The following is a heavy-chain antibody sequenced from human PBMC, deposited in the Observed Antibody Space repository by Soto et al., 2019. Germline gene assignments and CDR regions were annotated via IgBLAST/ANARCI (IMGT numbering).Heavy chain of an antibody. CDR1: GFTFSNAW. V-gene: IGHV3-15*01. J-gene: IGHJ4*02. CDR2: IKSKTDGGTT. CDR3: TTPPVGATRGPFAY. D-gene: IGHD1-26*01. Sequence: LRLSCAASGFTFSNAWMSWVRQAPGKGLEWVGRIKSKTDGGTTDYAAPVKGRFTISRDDSKNTLYLQMNSLKTEDTAVYYCTTPPVGATRGPFAYWGQGTLVTVSS.